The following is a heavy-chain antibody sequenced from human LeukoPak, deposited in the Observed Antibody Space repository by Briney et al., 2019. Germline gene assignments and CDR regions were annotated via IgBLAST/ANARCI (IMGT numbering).Heavy chain of an antibody. CDR2: IYHSGST. J-gene: IGHJ1*01. CDR3: ARGGAARLHFQN. Sequence: SGTLSLTCTVSGDSINTGDDYWNWIRQPPGKGLEWIGYIYHSGSTNYNPSLQSRVTISVDTSKNQFSLNLNSVTAADTAVYYCARGGAARLHFQNWGQGTLVTVSS. D-gene: IGHD6-6*01. CDR1: GDSINTGDDY. V-gene: IGHV4-61*08.